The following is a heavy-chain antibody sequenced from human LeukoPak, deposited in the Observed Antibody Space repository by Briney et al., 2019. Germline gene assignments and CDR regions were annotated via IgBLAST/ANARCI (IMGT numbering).Heavy chain of an antibody. D-gene: IGHD5-18*01. J-gene: IGHJ6*03. V-gene: IGHV4-59*01. CDR2: IYYSGST. Sequence: PSETLSLTCTVSGGSISSYYWSWIRQPPGKGLEWIGYIYYSGSTNYNPSLKSRVTISVDTSKNQFTLKLTSVTAADTAVYYCARTTEGGYTYGYFYYYYMDVWGKGTTVTISS. CDR1: GGSISSYY. CDR3: ARTTEGGYTYGYFYYYYMDV.